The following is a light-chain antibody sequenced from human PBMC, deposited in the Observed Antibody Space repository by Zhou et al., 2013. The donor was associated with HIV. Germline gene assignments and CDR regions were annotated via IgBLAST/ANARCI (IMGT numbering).Light chain of an antibody. Sequence: EIVLTQSPATLSLSPGERATLSCTASQSVRSYLAWYQQKPGQAPRLLIFDASNRATGIPARFSGSGSGTDFTLTISRLEPEDFAVYYCQQYGGAFTFGGGTKVEIK. J-gene: IGKJ4*01. CDR3: QQYGGAFT. CDR2: DAS. V-gene: IGKV3-11*01. CDR1: QSVRSY.